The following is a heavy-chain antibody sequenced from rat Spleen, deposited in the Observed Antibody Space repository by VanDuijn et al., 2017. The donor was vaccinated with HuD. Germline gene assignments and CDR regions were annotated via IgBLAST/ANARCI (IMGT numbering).Heavy chain of an antibody. D-gene: IGHD2-1*01. CDR3: VSRDPIPDH. Sequence: VQLKESGPGLVQPSQTLSLTCTVSGFSLTSYNVHWVRQPTGKGLEWVASITNTGGSTYYPDSVKGRFTISRDNAKSTLYLQMDSLRSEDTATYYCVSRDPIPDHWGHGVMVTVSS. CDR2: ITNTGGST. CDR1: GFSLTSYN. V-gene: IGHV5-31*01. J-gene: IGHJ2*01.